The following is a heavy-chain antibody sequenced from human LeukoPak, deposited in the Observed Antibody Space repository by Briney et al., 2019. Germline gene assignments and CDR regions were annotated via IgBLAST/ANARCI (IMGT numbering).Heavy chain of an antibody. V-gene: IGHV4-59*01. CDR3: ARVEMATSFVIDY. J-gene: IGHJ4*02. CDR2: IYYSGST. D-gene: IGHD5-24*01. Sequence: SETLSLTCTVSGGSISSYYWSWIRQPPGKGLEWIGYIYYSGSTNYNPSLKSRVTISVDTSKNQFSLKLSSVTAADTAVYYCARVEMATSFVIDYWGQGTLVTVSS. CDR1: GGSISSYY.